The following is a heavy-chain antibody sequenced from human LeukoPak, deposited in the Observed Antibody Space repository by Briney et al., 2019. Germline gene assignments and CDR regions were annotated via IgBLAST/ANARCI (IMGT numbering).Heavy chain of an antibody. CDR2: ISYDGSNK. CDR1: GFTFSSYA. V-gene: IGHV3-30*04. J-gene: IGHJ6*02. CDR3: ARAYCSGGSRLYGMDI. Sequence: GGSLRLSCAASGFTFSSYAMHWVRQAPGKGLEWVAVISYDGSNKYYADSVKGRFTISRDNSKNTLYLQMNSLRAEDTAVYYCARAYCSGGSRLYGMDIWGQGTTVTVSS. D-gene: IGHD2-15*01.